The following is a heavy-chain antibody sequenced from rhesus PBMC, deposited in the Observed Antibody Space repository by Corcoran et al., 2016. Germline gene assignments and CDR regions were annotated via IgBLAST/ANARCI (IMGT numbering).Heavy chain of an antibody. CDR3: ARDRYSSGWYVDY. CDR2: IYGSGSST. D-gene: IGHD6-31*01. J-gene: IGHJ4*01. CDR1: GGSISSSY. V-gene: IGHV4-169*02. Sequence: QLQLQASGPGLVKPSETLSVTCAVSGGSISSSYWSWIRQAPGKGLEWIGYIYGSGSSTNYNPSLKSRVTLSVDTSKNQLSLKLSSVTAADTAVYYCARDRYSSGWYVDYWGQGVLVTVSS.